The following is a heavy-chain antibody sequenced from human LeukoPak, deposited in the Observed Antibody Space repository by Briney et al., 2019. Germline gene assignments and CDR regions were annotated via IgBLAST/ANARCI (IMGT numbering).Heavy chain of an antibody. CDR3: AREKWFGELPPSNWFDP. V-gene: IGHV1-69*05. J-gene: IGHJ5*02. Sequence: SVKVSCKASGGTFSSYAISWVRQAPGQGLEWMGRIIPIFGTANYAQKFQGRVTITTDECTSTAYMELSSLRSEDTAVYYCAREKWFGELPPSNWFDPWGQGTLVTVSS. CDR2: IIPIFGTA. CDR1: GGTFSSYA. D-gene: IGHD3-10*01.